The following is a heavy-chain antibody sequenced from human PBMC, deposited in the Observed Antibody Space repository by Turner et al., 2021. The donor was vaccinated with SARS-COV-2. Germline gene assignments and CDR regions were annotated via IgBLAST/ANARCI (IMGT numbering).Heavy chain of an antibody. CDR3: ARGDDPRKSGVV. J-gene: IGHJ4*02. D-gene: IGHD3-3*01. CDR1: GGSLSGYY. V-gene: IGHV4-34*01. CDR2: VHPSCTT. Sequence: QVQLQQWGAGPLKPSETLSLICAVNGGSLSGYYWTWIRQPPGKGLEWIGEVHPSCTTYYLPSLMSRASMSVDTSKNQFSLKLTSVTAADTAFYYCARGDDPRKSGVVWGQGTLVTVSS.